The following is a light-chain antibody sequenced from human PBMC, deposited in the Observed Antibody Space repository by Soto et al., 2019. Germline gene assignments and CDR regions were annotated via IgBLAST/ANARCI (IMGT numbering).Light chain of an antibody. V-gene: IGLV1-40*01. J-gene: IGLJ3*02. CDR1: SSNIGAGYD. Sequence: QSVLTQPPSVSGAPGQRVTISCTGSSSNIGAGYDVHWYQQLPGTAPKLLIYGNSNRPSGVPDRFSGSKSGTSASLAITWLRAEDEADYYCQSYDSTGSVCVFGGGTKLTVL. CDR2: GNS. CDR3: QSYDSTGSVCV.